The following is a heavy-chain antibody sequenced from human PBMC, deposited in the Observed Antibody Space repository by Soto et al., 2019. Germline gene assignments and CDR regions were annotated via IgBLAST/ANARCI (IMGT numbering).Heavy chain of an antibody. D-gene: IGHD3-22*01. CDR1: GFTFRSYA. V-gene: IGHV3-30-3*01. Sequence: GGSLRLSCAAPGFTFRSYAMPWVRQAPGKGLEWVAFISIDGSSKYYADSVKGRFTISRDNSKNTMHLQMNSLRSEDTAVYYCAGVYYHVTSGYDHDYFHHWGQGTLVTVSS. CDR3: AGVYYHVTSGYDHDYFHH. CDR2: ISIDGSSK. J-gene: IGHJ1*01.